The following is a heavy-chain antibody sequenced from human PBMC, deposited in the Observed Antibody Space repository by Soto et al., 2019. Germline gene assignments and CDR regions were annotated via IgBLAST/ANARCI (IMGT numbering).Heavy chain of an antibody. D-gene: IGHD5-18*01. CDR2: ISTYHGKT. CDR1: GYTFTNYD. V-gene: IGHV1-18*01. CDR3: ARGGYTYGYDY. Sequence: QVQLVQSGAEVKKPGASVKVACKASGYTFTNYDISWVRQAPGQGLEWMGWISTYHGKTNYAQKLQGRVTMTTDTSTSTAYMELRSLTSDDTAVYYCARGGYTYGYDYWGQGTLVTVSS. J-gene: IGHJ4*02.